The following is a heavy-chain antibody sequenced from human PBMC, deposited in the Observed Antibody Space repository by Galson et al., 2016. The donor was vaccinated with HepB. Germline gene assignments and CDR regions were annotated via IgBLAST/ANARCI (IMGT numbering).Heavy chain of an antibody. Sequence: SLRLSCAASRFTFSTYAMHWVRQAPGKGLEWVSVMYSGGGTYYADSVRGRFTISRDNSKNTVYLQMNSLRAEDTAVYYCARLVLYDTSGSYYWGQGTLVTVSS. CDR1: RFTFSTYA. CDR2: MYSGGGT. J-gene: IGHJ4*02. V-gene: IGHV3-53*01. D-gene: IGHD3-22*01. CDR3: ARLVLYDTSGSYY.